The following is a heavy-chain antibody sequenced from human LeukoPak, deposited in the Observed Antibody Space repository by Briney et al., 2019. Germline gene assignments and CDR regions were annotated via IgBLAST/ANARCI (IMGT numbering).Heavy chain of an antibody. D-gene: IGHD1-26*01. Sequence: PGRSLRLSCAASGFTFDDYAMHWVRQAPGKGLEWVSGISWNSGSIGYADSVKGRFTISRDNSKNTLYLQMNSLRAEDTAEYYCAKVRGATWYYYMDVWGKGTTVTVSS. CDR2: ISWNSGSI. J-gene: IGHJ6*03. V-gene: IGHV3-9*01. CDR3: AKVRGATWYYYMDV. CDR1: GFTFDDYA.